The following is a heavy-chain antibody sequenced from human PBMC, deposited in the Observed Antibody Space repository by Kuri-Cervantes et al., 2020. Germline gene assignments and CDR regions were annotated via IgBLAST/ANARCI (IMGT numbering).Heavy chain of an antibody. CDR2: FDPEDGET. D-gene: IGHD6-19*01. J-gene: IGHJ6*02. V-gene: IGHV1-24*01. Sequence: ASVKVSCKVSGYTLTELSMHWVRQAPGKGLEWMGGFDPEDGETIYAQKFQGRVTMTEDTSTDTAYMELRSLRSDDTAVYYCARDGGSGWYRGHYYYYGMDVWGQGTMVTVSS. CDR1: GYTLTELS. CDR3: ARDGGSGWYRGHYYYYGMDV.